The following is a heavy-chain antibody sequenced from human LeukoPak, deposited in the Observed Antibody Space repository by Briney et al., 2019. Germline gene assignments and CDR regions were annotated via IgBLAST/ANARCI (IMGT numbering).Heavy chain of an antibody. J-gene: IGHJ5*02. CDR3: ARRLTQYDCFDP. D-gene: IGHD2-2*01. V-gene: IGHV6-1*01. Sequence: SQTLSLTCAISGDSVSSNSVTWNWIRQSPSRGLEWLGRTYYRSTWYNDYAVSVRGRITFNPDTSKNQFSLHLNPVTPEDTAVYYCARRLTQYDCFDPWGQGILVTVSS. CDR2: TYYRSTWYN. CDR1: GDSVSSNSVT.